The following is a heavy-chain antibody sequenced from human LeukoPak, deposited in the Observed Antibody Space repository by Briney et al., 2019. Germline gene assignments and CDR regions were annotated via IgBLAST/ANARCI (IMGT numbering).Heavy chain of an antibody. V-gene: IGHV4-39*07. CDR3: AGERGEEYSSGWYKTNFFYN. D-gene: IGHD6-19*01. J-gene: IGHJ4*02. CDR2: GDYSGGT. Sequence: WIRQPPGKGLEWIASGDYSGGTYYNPSLESRVAISADMSKKQISLKLASVTGADTAVYYCAGERGEEYSSGWYKTNFFYNWGQGIRVTVSS.